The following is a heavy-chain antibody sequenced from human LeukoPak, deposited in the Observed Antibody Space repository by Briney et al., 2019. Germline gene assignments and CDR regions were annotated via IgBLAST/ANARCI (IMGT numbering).Heavy chain of an antibody. CDR1: GGSISSYY. J-gene: IGHJ4*02. V-gene: IGHV4-59*08. D-gene: IGHD1-20*01. Sequence: SETLSLTCTVSGGSISSYYWSWIRQPPGKGLGWIGYIYYSGGTDYGPSLKSRVNISVDTSKNQFSLKLTSTTAADTAVYYCAATRYNWNDPGYFFDYWGQGTLVTVSS. CDR2: IYYSGGT. CDR3: AATRYNWNDPGYFFDY.